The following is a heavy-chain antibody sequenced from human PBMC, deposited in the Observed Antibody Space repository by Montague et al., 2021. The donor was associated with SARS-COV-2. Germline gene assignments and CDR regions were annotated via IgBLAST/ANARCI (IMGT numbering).Heavy chain of an antibody. CDR1: GGSISSYY. CDR3: AREPDYGDYFDY. D-gene: IGHD4-17*01. J-gene: IGHJ4*02. Sequence: SETLSLTCTVSGGSISSYYWSWIRQPPGKGLEWIGYIYYSGSTNYNPSLKSRGTISVDTSKNQFSLKLSSVTAADTAVYYCAREPDYGDYFDYWGQGTLVTVSS. V-gene: IGHV4-59*13. CDR2: IYYSGST.